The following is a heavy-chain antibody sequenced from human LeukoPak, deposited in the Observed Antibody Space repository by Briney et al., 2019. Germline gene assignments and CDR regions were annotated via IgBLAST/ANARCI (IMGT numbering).Heavy chain of an antibody. D-gene: IGHD6-13*01. CDR2: IKQDGSDI. V-gene: IGHV3-7*01. J-gene: IGHJ3*02. CDR1: GFTFSSYW. CDR3: ASFIARYAFDI. Sequence: NPGGSLRLSCAASGFTFSSYWMSWVRQAPGKGLEWVANIKQDGSDIYYVDSVKGRFTISRDNAKNSLYLQMNSLRAEDTAVYYCASFIARYAFDIWGQGTMVTVSS.